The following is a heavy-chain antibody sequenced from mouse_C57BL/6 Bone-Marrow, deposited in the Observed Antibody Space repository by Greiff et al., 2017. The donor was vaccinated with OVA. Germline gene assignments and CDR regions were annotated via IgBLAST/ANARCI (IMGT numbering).Heavy chain of an antibody. J-gene: IGHJ2*01. D-gene: IGHD3-2*02. CDR2: INPNNGGT. CDR3: ARDSSGYVPDY. CDR1: GYTFTDYY. V-gene: IGHV1-26*01. Sequence: VQLQQSGPELVKPGASVKISCKASGYTFTDYYMNWVKQSHGKSLEWIGDINPNNGGTSYNQKFKGKATLTVDKSSSTAYMELRSLTSEDSAVYYCARDSSGYVPDYWGQGTTLTVSS.